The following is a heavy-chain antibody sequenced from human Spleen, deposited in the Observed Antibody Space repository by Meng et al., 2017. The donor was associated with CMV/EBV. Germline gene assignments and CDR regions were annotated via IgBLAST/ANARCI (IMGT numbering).Heavy chain of an antibody. CDR2: INPNSGGT. D-gene: IGHD2-8*01. Sequence: GYSFTDYYMYWVRQAPGQGLEWIGWINPNSGGTKYAQNFEDRVTMTRDTSISTAYMELSRLRSDDTAVYYCARRYCTNGVCYHWFDPWGQGTLVTVS. CDR1: GYSFTDYY. CDR3: ARRYCTNGVCYHWFDP. V-gene: IGHV1-2*02. J-gene: IGHJ5*02.